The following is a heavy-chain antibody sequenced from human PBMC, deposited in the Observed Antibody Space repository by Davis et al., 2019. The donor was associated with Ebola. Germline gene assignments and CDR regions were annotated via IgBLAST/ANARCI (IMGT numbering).Heavy chain of an antibody. CDR2: ISGSGGST. D-gene: IGHD2-2*01. J-gene: IGHJ3*01. Sequence: PGGSLRLSCAASGVTFSIYAMTWVRQAPGKGLEWLSAISGSGGSTYYADSVKGRFTISRDNSKNTLYLQMDSLRAEDTAVYYCAKPLWGSSFAFDVWGQGTMVTVSS. CDR3: AKPLWGSSFAFDV. V-gene: IGHV3-23*01. CDR1: GVTFSIYA.